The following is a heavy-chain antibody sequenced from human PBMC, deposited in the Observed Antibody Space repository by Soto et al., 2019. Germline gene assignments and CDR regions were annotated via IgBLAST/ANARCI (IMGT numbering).Heavy chain of an antibody. V-gene: IGHV3-23*01. CDR2: VSAGGEIT. D-gene: IGHD3-10*01. CDR3: ARGDRGGSGSPASYYYSGLDV. CDR1: GFTFSSYA. Sequence: DVQLLESGGHLVQPGGSLRLSCAASGFTFSSYAMSWVRQAPGKGLEWVSSVSAGGEITYYSDSVKGRFTISGDTSNNALFLPMNSLRIEDTALYYCARGDRGGSGSPASYYYSGLDVWGQGTTVTVS. J-gene: IGHJ6*02.